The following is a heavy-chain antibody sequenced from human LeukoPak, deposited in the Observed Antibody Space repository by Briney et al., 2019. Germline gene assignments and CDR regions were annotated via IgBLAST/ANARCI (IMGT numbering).Heavy chain of an antibody. Sequence: SETLSLTCTVSGYSISSGYYWGWIRQPPGKGLEWIGSIYHSGRTYYDPSLKSRVTIPVDPSKHQFSLKLICVTAADPSVHYCVCGSYYDSSGYRFDYWGQGTLVTVSS. CDR1: GYSISSGYY. CDR2: IYHSGRT. D-gene: IGHD3-22*01. J-gene: IGHJ4*02. CDR3: VCGSYYDSSGYRFDY. V-gene: IGHV4-38-2*02.